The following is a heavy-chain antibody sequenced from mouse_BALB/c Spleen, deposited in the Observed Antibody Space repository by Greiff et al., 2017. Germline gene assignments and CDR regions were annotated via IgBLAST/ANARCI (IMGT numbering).Heavy chain of an antibody. CDR2: ILPGSGST. J-gene: IGHJ2*01. V-gene: IGHV1-9*01. Sequence: QVQLQQSGAELMKPGASVKISCKATGYTFSSYWIEWVKQRPGHGLEWIGEILPGSGSTNYNEKFKGKATFTADTSSNTAYMQLSSLTSEDSAVYYCARKGIYYGSSYYFDYWGQGTTLTVSS. CDR3: ARKGIYYGSSYYFDY. D-gene: IGHD1-1*01. CDR1: GYTFSSYW.